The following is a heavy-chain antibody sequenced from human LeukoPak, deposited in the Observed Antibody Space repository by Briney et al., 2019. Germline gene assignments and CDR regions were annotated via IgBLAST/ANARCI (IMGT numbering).Heavy chain of an antibody. D-gene: IGHD5-24*01. V-gene: IGHV4-59*01. Sequence: SETLSLTCTVSGGSISTYYWSWIRQPPGKGLEWIGYIYYSGSTNYNPSLKSRVTISVDTSKNQFSLNLSSVTAADTAVYYRARGRDGYTFAYWGQGTLVTVFS. CDR2: IYYSGST. CDR1: GGSISTYY. CDR3: ARGRDGYTFAY. J-gene: IGHJ4*02.